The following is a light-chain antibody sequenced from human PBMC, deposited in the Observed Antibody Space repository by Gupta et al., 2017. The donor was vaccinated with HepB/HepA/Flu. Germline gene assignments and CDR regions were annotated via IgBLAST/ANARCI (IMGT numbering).Light chain of an antibody. Sequence: DIVMTQSRLSLPVTPGEPAYISCRSSHSPLHSEGNNYLEWYLQRPGQSPQLLIYLGSKRASGVTDGFSGCGSGTDFTLKSSRGEVEDVGVYYCRRNLAPITFGQGTQLEIK. V-gene: IGKV2-28*01. J-gene: IGKJ5*01. CDR1: HSPLHSEGNNY. CDR3: RRNLAPIT. CDR2: LGS.